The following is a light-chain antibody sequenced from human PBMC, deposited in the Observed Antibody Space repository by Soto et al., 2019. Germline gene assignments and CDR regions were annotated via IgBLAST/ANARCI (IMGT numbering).Light chain of an antibody. CDR1: QDVGNC. CDR3: QQCRDVPLT. J-gene: IGKJ4*01. Sequence: DIQMTQSPSSLSASVGDRVTITCQASQDVGNCLNWYQQKAGRAPKFLMQDASNLERGVPSRFSGSGSGKYFSFTITSLQPEDVATYYCQQCRDVPLTFGGGTKVDIK. CDR2: DAS. V-gene: IGKV1-33*01.